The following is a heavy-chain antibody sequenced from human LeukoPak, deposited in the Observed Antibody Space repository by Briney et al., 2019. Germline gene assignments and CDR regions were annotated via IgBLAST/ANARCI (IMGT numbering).Heavy chain of an antibody. D-gene: IGHD3-22*01. CDR1: GYTFTSYD. CDR3: ARGGYYCDSSAYGGAYNWFDP. V-gene: IGHV1-8*01. CDR2: MNPNSGNT. J-gene: IGHJ5*02. Sequence: GASVKVSCKASGYTFTSYDINWVRQATGQGLEWMGWMNPNSGNTGYAQKFQGRVTMTRNTSISTAYMELSSLRSEDTAVYYCARGGYYCDSSAYGGAYNWFDPWGQGTLVTVSS.